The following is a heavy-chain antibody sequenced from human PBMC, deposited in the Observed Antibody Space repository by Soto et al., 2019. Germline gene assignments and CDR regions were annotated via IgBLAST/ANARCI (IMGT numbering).Heavy chain of an antibody. V-gene: IGHV4-30-2*06. D-gene: IGHD1-1*01. CDR1: GGSINSGRSS. J-gene: IGHJ5*02. CDR2: IYHSGST. CDR3: VRESTTSGPNWFDT. Sequence: SETLSLTCTVSGGSINSGRSSWNWIRQSPGKGLEWIAYIYHSGSTYYNPSLKSRVTISVDRSENQFSLKLTSVTAADTAVYYCVRESTTSGPNWFDTWGPGILVTVS.